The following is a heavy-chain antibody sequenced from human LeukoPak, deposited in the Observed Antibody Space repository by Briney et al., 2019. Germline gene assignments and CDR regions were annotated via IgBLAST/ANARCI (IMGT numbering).Heavy chain of an antibody. J-gene: IGHJ4*02. D-gene: IGHD2/OR15-2a*01. V-gene: IGHV3-49*04. CDR1: GFIFGDYA. Sequence: GGSRRLSCTTSGFIFGDYAMSWVRQAPGKGLQWVGFIRSKAYGGTTEYAASVEGRFTVSRDDSKNIAYLQMNSLTTEDTAVYYCTRDSPHVSEGYWGQGTLVTVSS. CDR2: IRSKAYGGTT. CDR3: TRDSPHVSEGY.